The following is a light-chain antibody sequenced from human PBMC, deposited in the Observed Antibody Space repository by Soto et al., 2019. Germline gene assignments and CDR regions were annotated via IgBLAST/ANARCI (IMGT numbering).Light chain of an antibody. CDR3: QQYGSSPFT. J-gene: IGKJ3*01. CDR2: GAS. CDR1: QSVNNNY. Sequence: EIVLTQSPGTLALSPGERATLSCRTSQSVNNNYLTWYQQKRGQAPRLLIHGASSRATGIPDRFSGSGSGTDFTLTISRLEPEDFAVYYCQQYGSSPFTFGPGTRVGIK. V-gene: IGKV3-20*01.